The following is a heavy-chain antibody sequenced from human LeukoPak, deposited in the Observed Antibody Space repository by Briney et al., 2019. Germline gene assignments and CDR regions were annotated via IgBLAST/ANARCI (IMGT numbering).Heavy chain of an antibody. Sequence: GSLRPPLAPSGFTFSSFSMSLVPQAPGKGLGWVPAISGSGGSTYYADSVKGRFTISRDNSKNTLYLQMNSLRAEDTAVYYCAKDLMVRGVEDNWFDPWGQGTLVTVSS. CDR3: AKDLMVRGVEDNWFDP. J-gene: IGHJ5*02. D-gene: IGHD3-10*01. CDR2: ISGSGGST. V-gene: IGHV3-23*01. CDR1: GFTFSSFS.